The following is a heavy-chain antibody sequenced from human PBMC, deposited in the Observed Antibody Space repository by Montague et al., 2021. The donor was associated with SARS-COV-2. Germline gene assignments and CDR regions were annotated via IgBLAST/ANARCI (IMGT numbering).Heavy chain of an antibody. CDR2: IYYSGST. CDR1: GDSISTSQYY. D-gene: IGHD5-12*01. Sequence: SETLSLTCTVSGDSISTSQYYWGWIRQPPGKGLEWIGTIYYSGSTYYNPSLESRVTISEDTSKNQFSLRLSSVTAADTAVYYCASLNIVARTDYYYGTDVWGRGTTVTVSS. J-gene: IGHJ6*02. CDR3: ASLNIVARTDYYYGTDV. V-gene: IGHV4-39*01.